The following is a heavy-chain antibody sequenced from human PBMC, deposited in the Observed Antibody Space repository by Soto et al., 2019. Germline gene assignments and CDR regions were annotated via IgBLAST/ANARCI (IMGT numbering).Heavy chain of an antibody. CDR3: ARGYCSGGSCSGYYMDV. CDR1: GFTFGSYW. V-gene: IGHV3-74*01. CDR2: INSDGSST. J-gene: IGHJ6*03. D-gene: IGHD2-15*01. Sequence: PGGSLRLSCAASGFTFGSYWMHWVRQAPGKGLVWVSRINSDGSSTSYADSVKGRFTISRDNAKNTLYLQMNSLRAEDTAVYYCARGYCSGGSCSGYYMDVWGKGTTVTVSS.